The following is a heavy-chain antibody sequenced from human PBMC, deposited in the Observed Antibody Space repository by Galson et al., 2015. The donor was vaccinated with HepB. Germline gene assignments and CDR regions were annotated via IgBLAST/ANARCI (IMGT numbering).Heavy chain of an antibody. D-gene: IGHD3-10*01. CDR2: ISSSSSYI. V-gene: IGHV3-21*01. Sequence: SLRLSCAASGFTFSSYSMNWVRQAPGKELEWVSSISSSSSYIYYADSVKGRFTISRDNAKNSLYLQMNSLRAENTAVYYCARCITMVQGAREVYYYYYYYMDVWGKGTTVTVSS. CDR3: ARCITMVQGAREVYYYYYYYMDV. CDR1: GFTFSSYS. J-gene: IGHJ6*03.